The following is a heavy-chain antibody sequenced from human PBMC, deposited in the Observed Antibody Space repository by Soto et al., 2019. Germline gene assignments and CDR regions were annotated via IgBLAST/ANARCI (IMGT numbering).Heavy chain of an antibody. CDR1: GYTFTSYG. CDR3: ARVNSGYSGYGNYWYFDL. D-gene: IGHD5-12*01. Sequence: QVQLVQSGADVKKPGASVKVSCKASGYTFTSYGISWVRQAPGQGLEWMGWISAYNGNTNYAQKLQGRVTMTTDTSTSTAYMELRSLRSDDTAVYYCARVNSGYSGYGNYWYFDLWGRGTLVTVSS. J-gene: IGHJ2*01. CDR2: ISAYNGNT. V-gene: IGHV1-18*01.